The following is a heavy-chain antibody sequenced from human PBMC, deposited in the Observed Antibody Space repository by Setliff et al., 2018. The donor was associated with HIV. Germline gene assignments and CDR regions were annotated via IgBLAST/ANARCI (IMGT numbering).Heavy chain of an antibody. V-gene: IGHV1-8*03. J-gene: IGHJ6*03. CDR2: ISAYNGNT. CDR1: GYTFINFG. CDR3: ARTRSGGSSVYYYYYMDV. Sequence: ASVKVSCKASGYTFINFGITWVRQAPGQGLEWMGWISAYNGNTGSAQNFQGRLTITWNTSISTAYMELGSLGFDDTAVYFCARTRSGGSSVYYYYYMDVWGQGTAVTVSS. D-gene: IGHD2-15*01.